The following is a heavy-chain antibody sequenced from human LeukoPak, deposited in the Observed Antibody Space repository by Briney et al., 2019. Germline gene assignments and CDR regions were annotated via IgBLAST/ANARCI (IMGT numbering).Heavy chain of an antibody. CDR3: ARAGDGTAARDY. V-gene: IGHV3-7*01. CDR1: GFTFSTYW. J-gene: IGHJ4*02. D-gene: IGHD2-15*01. CDR2: IKGDGSEK. Sequence: GGSLRLSCAASGFTFSTYWMSWVRQAPGKGLEWVANIKGDGSEKSYVDSVRGRFTISRDNAKNSLYLQMNSLRAEDTAVYYCARAGDGTAARDYWGQGTLVTVSS.